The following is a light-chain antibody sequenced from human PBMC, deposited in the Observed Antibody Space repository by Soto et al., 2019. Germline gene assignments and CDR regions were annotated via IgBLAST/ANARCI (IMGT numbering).Light chain of an antibody. CDR1: QSVSSSY. Sequence: EIVLTQSPGTLSLSPGERATLSCRASQSVSSSYLAWYQQKPGQAPRLLIYGVSSRATGIPDRFSGSGYRTDFTLTISRLEPEDFAVYYCQQYGSSPLTFGGGTKVEIK. V-gene: IGKV3-20*01. CDR3: QQYGSSPLT. CDR2: GVS. J-gene: IGKJ4*01.